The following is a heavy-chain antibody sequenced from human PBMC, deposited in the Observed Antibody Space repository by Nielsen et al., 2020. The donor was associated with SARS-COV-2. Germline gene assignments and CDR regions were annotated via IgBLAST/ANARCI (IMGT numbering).Heavy chain of an antibody. Sequence: GESLKISCAASGFTFSSYAMSWVRQAPGKGLEWVSAISGSGGSTYYADSVKGRFTISRDNSRNTLYLQMNSLRAEDTAVYYCARVRYDFWSGYQYNYFDYWGQGTLVTVSS. CDR1: GFTFSSYA. D-gene: IGHD3-3*01. J-gene: IGHJ4*02. CDR3: ARVRYDFWSGYQYNYFDY. V-gene: IGHV3-23*01. CDR2: ISGSGGST.